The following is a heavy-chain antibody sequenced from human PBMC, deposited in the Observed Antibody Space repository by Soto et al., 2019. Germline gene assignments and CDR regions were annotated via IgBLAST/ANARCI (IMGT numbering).Heavy chain of an antibody. D-gene: IGHD2-2*01. CDR2: ISSSGSTI. V-gene: IGHV3-48*03. CDR1: GFTFSRYE. J-gene: IGHJ5*02. CDR3: ARASHTFNWFDP. Sequence: SGFTFSRYEMNWVRHAPGKELEWVSYISSSGSTIYYADSVKGRFTISRDNAKNSLYLQMNSLRAEDTAVYYCARASHTFNWFDPWGQGTLVTVSS.